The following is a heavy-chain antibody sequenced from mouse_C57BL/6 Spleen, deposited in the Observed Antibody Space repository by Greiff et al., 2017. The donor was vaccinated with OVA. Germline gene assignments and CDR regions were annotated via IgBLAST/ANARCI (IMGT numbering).Heavy chain of an antibody. CDR3: ADGSSYDDAMDY. CDR1: GYSITSGYY. CDR2: ISYDGSN. V-gene: IGHV3-6*01. D-gene: IGHD1-1*01. Sequence: ESGPGLVKPSQSLSLTCSVTGYSITSGYYWNWIRQFPGNKLEWMGYISYDGSNNYNPSLKNRISITRDTSKNQFFLKLNSVTTEDTATXYCADGSSYDDAMDYWGQGTSVTVSS. J-gene: IGHJ4*01.